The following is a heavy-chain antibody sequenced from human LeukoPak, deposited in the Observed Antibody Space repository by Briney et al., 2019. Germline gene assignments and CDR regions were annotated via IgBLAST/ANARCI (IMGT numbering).Heavy chain of an antibody. CDR2: IYTSGST. J-gene: IGHJ4*02. CDR1: GFTFSDYY. D-gene: IGHD3-22*01. Sequence: PGGSLRLSCAASGFTFSDYYMSWIRQAPGKGLEWIGRIYTSGSTNYNPSLKSRVTMSVDTSKTQFSLKLSSVTAADTAVYYCAREKYDSSGYSLFFDYWGQGTLVTVSS. V-gene: IGHV4-59*10. CDR3: AREKYDSSGYSLFFDY.